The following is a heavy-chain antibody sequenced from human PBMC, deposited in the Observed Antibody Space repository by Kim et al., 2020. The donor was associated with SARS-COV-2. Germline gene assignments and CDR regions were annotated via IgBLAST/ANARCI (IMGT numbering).Heavy chain of an antibody. D-gene: IGHD3-3*01. Sequence: GGSLRLSCAASGFTFDDYAMHWVRQAPGKGLEWVSGISWNSGSIGYADSVKGRFTISRDNAKNSLYLQMNSLRAEDTALYYCAKDISKGRTIFGVVIIPLDGMDVWGQGTTVTVSS. J-gene: IGHJ6*02. CDR1: GFTFDDYA. CDR3: AKDISKGRTIFGVVIIPLDGMDV. V-gene: IGHV3-9*01. CDR2: ISWNSGSI.